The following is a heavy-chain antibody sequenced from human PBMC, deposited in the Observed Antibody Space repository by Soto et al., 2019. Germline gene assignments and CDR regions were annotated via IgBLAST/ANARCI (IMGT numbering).Heavy chain of an antibody. V-gene: IGHV1-2*02. CDR3: AREVTIFGVVIVNWLDP. Sequence: ASVKVSCKASGYTFTGYYMHWVRQAPGQGLEWMGWINPNSGGTNYAQKFQGRVTMTRDTSISTAYMELSRLRSDDTAVYYCAREVTIFGVVIVNWLDPWGQGTLVTVYS. CDR2: INPNSGGT. J-gene: IGHJ5*02. CDR1: GYTFTGYY. D-gene: IGHD3-3*01.